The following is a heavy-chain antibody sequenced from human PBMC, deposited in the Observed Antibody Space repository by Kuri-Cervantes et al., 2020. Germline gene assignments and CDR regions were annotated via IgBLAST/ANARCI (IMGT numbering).Heavy chain of an antibody. CDR2: IYHSGST. CDR3: ARNPDFDSRGF. V-gene: IGHV4-4*02. Sequence: GSLRLSCAVSGGSISSSNWWSWVRQPPGKGLEWIGEIYHSGSTNYNPSLKSRVTISVDTSKTQFSLKLDPVTAADTAVYYCARNPDFDSRGFWGQGTLVTVSS. CDR1: GGSISSSNW. D-gene: IGHD3-22*01. J-gene: IGHJ4*02.